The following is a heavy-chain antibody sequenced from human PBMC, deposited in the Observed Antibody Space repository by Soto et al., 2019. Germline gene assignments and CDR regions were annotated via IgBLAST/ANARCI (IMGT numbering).Heavy chain of an antibody. CDR1: GFTFDDYA. CDR2: ISWNSGSI. J-gene: IGHJ4*02. V-gene: IGHV3-9*01. CDR3: ARDLYQIATRSRPFDY. Sequence: EVQLVESGGGLVQPGRSLRLSCAASGFTFDDYAMHWVRQAPGKGLEWVSGISWNSGSIGYADSVKGRFTISRDNAKNSLYLQMNSLRAEDTALYYCARDLYQIATRSRPFDYWGQGTLVTVSS. D-gene: IGHD6-6*01.